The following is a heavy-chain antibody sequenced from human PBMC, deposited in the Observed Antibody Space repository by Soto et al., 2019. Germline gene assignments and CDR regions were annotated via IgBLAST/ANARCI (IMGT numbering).Heavy chain of an antibody. D-gene: IGHD2-2*01. CDR1: GFTSSSYG. CDR3: TRVRLVPDAIRGDYYYGMDV. Sequence: QVQLVESGGGVVQPGRSLRLSCTASGFTSSSYGMHWVRQAPGKGLEWVAIIWNDGSEKSYADSVKGRFTISRDNSKNTLYLQMNSLRAEDTAVYYCTRVRLVPDAIRGDYYYGMDVWGQGTTVTVSS. V-gene: IGHV3-33*01. CDR2: IWNDGSEK. J-gene: IGHJ6*02.